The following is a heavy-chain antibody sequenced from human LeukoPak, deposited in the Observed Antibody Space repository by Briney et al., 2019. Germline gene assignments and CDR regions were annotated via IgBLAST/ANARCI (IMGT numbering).Heavy chain of an antibody. J-gene: IGHJ4*02. CDR1: GFTFSSYG. CDR3: ARDYAMVRGVIDY. CDR2: IWYDGSNK. D-gene: IGHD3-10*01. Sequence: GRSLRLSCAASGFTFSSYGMHWVRQAPGKGLEWVAVIWYDGSNKYYADSVKGRFTISRDNSKNTLYLQMNSLRAEDTAVYYCARDYAMVRGVIDYWGQGTLVTVSS. V-gene: IGHV3-33*01.